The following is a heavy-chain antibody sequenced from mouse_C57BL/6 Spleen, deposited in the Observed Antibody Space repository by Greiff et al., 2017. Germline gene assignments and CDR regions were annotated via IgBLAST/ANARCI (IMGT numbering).Heavy chain of an antibody. V-gene: IGHV8-12*01. J-gene: IGHJ1*03. CDR1: GFSLSTSGMG. Sequence: QVTLKVSGPGILQPSQTLSLTCSFSGFSLSTSGMGVSWIRQPSGKGLEWLALIYWDDDKRYTPSLKSRLTISKDTSTHQVFLTITSVDTADTATYYWARRGRITTVVDWYFDVWGTGTTVTVSS. CDR2: IYWDDDK. D-gene: IGHD1-1*01. CDR3: ARRGRITTVVDWYFDV.